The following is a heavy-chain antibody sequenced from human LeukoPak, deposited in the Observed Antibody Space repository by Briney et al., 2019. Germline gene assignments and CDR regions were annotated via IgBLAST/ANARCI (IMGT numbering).Heavy chain of an antibody. Sequence: ASVKVSCKASGGTFSSYAISWVRQAPGQGLEWMGRIIPIFGTANYAQKFQGRVTITTDESTSTAYMELSSLRSEDTAVYYCARRCLSHGGFDPWGQGTLVTVSS. CDR3: ARRCLSHGGFDP. J-gene: IGHJ5*02. CDR1: GGTFSSYA. CDR2: IIPIFGTA. D-gene: IGHD4-23*01. V-gene: IGHV1-69*05.